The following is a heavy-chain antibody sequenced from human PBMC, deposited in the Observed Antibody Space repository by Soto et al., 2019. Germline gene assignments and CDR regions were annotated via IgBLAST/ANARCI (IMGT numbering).Heavy chain of an antibody. CDR1: DYTFTSYG. Sequence: QVQLVQSGAEVKQPGASVKVTCKASDYTFTSYGISWVRQAPGQGLEWMGWISGYNGKTNYAQKFQGRVTMTTDTSTSIVYMELRSLKSDYTAVYYCARVPYDYVWGSYPVGYYFDSWGQGNLVTVSS. CDR2: ISGYNGKT. CDR3: ARVPYDYVWGSYPVGYYFDS. V-gene: IGHV1-18*01. J-gene: IGHJ4*02. D-gene: IGHD3-16*02.